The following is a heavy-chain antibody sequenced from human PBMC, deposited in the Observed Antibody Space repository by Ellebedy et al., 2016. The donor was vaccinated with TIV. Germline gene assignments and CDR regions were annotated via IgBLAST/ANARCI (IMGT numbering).Heavy chain of an antibody. J-gene: IGHJ6*03. V-gene: IGHV3-9*01. Sequence: SLKISCVASGFSFDDYAMHWVRLAPGKGLEWVSGLSWNSVNIGYADSVKGRFSISRDNAKNSLYLQMNSLRAEETALYYCAKDIAVGNYYYYMDVWGKGTTVTVSS. CDR1: GFSFDDYA. CDR3: AKDIAVGNYYYYMDV. CDR2: LSWNSVNI. D-gene: IGHD6-19*01.